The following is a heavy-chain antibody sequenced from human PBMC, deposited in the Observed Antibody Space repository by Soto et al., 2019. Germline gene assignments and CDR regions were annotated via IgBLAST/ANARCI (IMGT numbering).Heavy chain of an antibody. J-gene: IGHJ5*02. Sequence: SGPTLVNPTQTLTLTCTFSGFSLSTSGVGVGWIRQPPGKALEWLALIYWNDDKRYSPSLRSRLTITKDTSKNQVVLTMTNVDTVDTATYYCARMVGDDLLSEAWFDPWGQGTLVTVPQ. CDR3: ARMVGDDLLSEAWFDP. D-gene: IGHD2-15*01. CDR2: IYWNDDK. V-gene: IGHV2-5*01. CDR1: GFSLSTSGVG.